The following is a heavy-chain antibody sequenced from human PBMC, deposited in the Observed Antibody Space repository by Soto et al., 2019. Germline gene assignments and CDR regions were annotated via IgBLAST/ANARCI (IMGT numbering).Heavy chain of an antibody. Sequence: GGSLRLSCAASGFTFSSSAMNWVRQAPGKGLEWVSVISGSDGTTYYADSVKGRFTISRDNSKNSLYLHMNSLRDEDTAVYYCARESGYSYGYRTYYGMDVWGQGTTVTVSS. V-gene: IGHV3-23*01. CDR2: ISGSDGTT. D-gene: IGHD5-18*01. CDR3: ARESGYSYGYRTYYGMDV. J-gene: IGHJ6*02. CDR1: GFTFSSSA.